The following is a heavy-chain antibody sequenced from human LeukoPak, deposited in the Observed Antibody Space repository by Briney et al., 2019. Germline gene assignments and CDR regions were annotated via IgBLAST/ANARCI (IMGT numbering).Heavy chain of an antibody. CDR3: ARYWQRDDYYFDC. Sequence: SETLSLTCTVSGESISTYYWSWIRQPPGKGLEGIGYIYGRGSTTYNPSLESRVTISVDSSKNQFSLNLTSVTAADTAVYYCARYWQRDDYYFDCWGQGTLVTVSS. CDR1: GESISTYY. J-gene: IGHJ4*02. CDR2: IYGRGST. V-gene: IGHV4-4*09. D-gene: IGHD3-10*01.